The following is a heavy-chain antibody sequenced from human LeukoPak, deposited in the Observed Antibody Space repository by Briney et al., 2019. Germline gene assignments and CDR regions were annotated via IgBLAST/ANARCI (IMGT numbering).Heavy chain of an antibody. J-gene: IGHJ4*02. Sequence: GGSLRLSCSVSGFSISDYAMHWVRQAPGKGLEYVSSISSNGGSTYYVGSVKGRFTISRDNSKNALYLQMNSLRAEDTAVYYCARPGIAVAGEFFDYWGQGTLVTVSS. CDR3: ARPGIAVAGEFFDY. CDR2: ISSNGGST. CDR1: GFSISDYA. V-gene: IGHV3-64*04. D-gene: IGHD6-19*01.